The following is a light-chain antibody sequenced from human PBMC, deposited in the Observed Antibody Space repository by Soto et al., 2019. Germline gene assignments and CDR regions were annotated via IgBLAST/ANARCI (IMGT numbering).Light chain of an antibody. Sequence: QSALTQPPSASGSPGQSVTISCTGTSSDVGAYKYVSWYQQYPGKAPKLMIYEVTKRPSGAPDRFSGYKSGNTASLTVSGLQAEDEADYYCTSYVGNDIWVFGGGTKLTVL. CDR1: SSDVGAYKY. CDR2: EVT. CDR3: TSYVGNDIWV. V-gene: IGLV2-8*01. J-gene: IGLJ3*02.